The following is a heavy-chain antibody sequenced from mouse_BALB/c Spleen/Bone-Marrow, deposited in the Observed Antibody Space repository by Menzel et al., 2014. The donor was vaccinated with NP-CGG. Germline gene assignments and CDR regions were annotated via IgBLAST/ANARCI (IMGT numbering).Heavy chain of an antibody. CDR2: IHLSDSES. V-gene: IGHV1-61*01. J-gene: IGHJ3*01. CDR3: TRYDLTTRAFAY. CDR1: GYSFTSYW. Sequence: QVHVKQSGAELVRPGASVKLSCKASGYSFTSYWMNWVKQRPGQGLEWIGMIHLSDSESRLNQKFKDKATLTVDKSSSTAYMQLSSPTSEDSAVYYCTRYDLTTRAFAYWGQGTLVTGSA. D-gene: IGHD3-3*01.